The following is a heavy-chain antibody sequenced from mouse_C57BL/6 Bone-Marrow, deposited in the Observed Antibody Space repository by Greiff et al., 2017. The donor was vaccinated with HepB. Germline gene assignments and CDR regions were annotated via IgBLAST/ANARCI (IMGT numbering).Heavy chain of an antibody. CDR1: GYTFTSYG. Sequence: QVQLKESGAELARPGASVKLSCKASGYTFTSYGISWVKQRTGQGLEWIGEIYPRSGNTYYNEKFKGKATLTADKSSSTAYMELRSLTSADSAVYFCALKKIYYDYGFAYWGQGTLVTVSA. J-gene: IGHJ3*01. CDR2: IYPRSGNT. CDR3: ALKKIYYDYGFAY. D-gene: IGHD2-4*01. V-gene: IGHV1-81*01.